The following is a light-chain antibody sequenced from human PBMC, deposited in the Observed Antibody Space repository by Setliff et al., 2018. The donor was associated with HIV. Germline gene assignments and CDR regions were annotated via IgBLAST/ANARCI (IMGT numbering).Light chain of an antibody. Sequence: QSVLAQPPSASGSPGQSVTTSCTGTSSDIGRYNYISWYQQHPGKAPKLMIYEVNKRPSGVPDRFSGSKSGNMASLTVSGLQAEDEADYYCTSYTGSNSFALYVFGSGTKVTVL. J-gene: IGLJ1*01. CDR1: SSDIGRYNY. CDR3: TSYTGSNSFALYV. V-gene: IGLV2-8*01. CDR2: EVN.